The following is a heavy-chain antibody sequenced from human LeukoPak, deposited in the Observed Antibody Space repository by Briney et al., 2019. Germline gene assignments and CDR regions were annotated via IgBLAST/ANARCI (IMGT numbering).Heavy chain of an antibody. CDR2: IIPIFGTA. CDR1: GGTFSSYA. CDR3: AGGRPCYDILTGYSFDY. Sequence: SVKVSCKASGGTFSSYAISWVRQAPGQGLEWMGGIIPIFGTANYAQKFQGRVTITADESTSTAYMELSSLRSEDTAVYYCAGGRPCYDILTGYSFDYWGQGTLVTVSS. J-gene: IGHJ4*02. D-gene: IGHD3-9*01. V-gene: IGHV1-69*13.